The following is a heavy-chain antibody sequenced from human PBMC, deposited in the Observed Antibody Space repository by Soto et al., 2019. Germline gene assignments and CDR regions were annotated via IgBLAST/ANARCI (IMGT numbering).Heavy chain of an antibody. J-gene: IGHJ6*02. V-gene: IGHV3-23*01. D-gene: IGHD1-1*01. CDR1: GFTFSSYA. CDR3: AKAISWVEGTHYYGMDV. Sequence: PGGSLRLSCAASGFTFSSYAMRWVRQAPGKGLEWVSAISGSGDSTYYTDSVKGRFTISRDNSKNTLYLQMNSLRAEDTAVYYRAKAISWVEGTHYYGMDVWGQGTTVTVSS. CDR2: ISGSGDST.